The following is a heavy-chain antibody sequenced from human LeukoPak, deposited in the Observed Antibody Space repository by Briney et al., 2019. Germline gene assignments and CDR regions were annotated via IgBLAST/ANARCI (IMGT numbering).Heavy chain of an antibody. Sequence: PGGSLRLSCAASGVTFSSYEMNWVRQAPGKGLEWVSYISSSGSTIYYADSVKGRFTISRDNAKNSLYLQMNSLRAEDTAVYYCARDDYYGSGSYYQHWGQGTLVTVSS. V-gene: IGHV3-48*03. CDR1: GVTFSSYE. J-gene: IGHJ1*01. CDR3: ARDDYYGSGSYYQH. CDR2: ISSSGSTI. D-gene: IGHD3-10*01.